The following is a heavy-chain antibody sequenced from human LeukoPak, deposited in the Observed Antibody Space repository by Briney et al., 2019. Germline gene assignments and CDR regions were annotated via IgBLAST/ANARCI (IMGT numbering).Heavy chain of an antibody. CDR1: GGSFSGYY. D-gene: IGHD3-10*01. Sequence: SETLSLTCAVYGGSFSGYYWSWICQPPGKGLEWIGEINHSGSTNYNPSLKSRVTISVDTSKNQFSLKLSSVTAADTAVYYCAYYGSSYYFDYWGQGTLVTVSS. CDR2: INHSGST. J-gene: IGHJ4*02. CDR3: AYYGSSYYFDY. V-gene: IGHV4-34*01.